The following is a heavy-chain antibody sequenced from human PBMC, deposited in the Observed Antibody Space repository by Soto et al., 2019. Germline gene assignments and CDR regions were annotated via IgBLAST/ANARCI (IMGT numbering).Heavy chain of an antibody. J-gene: IGHJ4*02. CDR3: ARVYSGSYSDY. CDR1: GGSIRSNNW. D-gene: IGHD1-26*01. Sequence: QVQLQESGPGLVKPSGTLSLTCAVSGGSIRSNNWWSWVRQPPGKGLEWIGEIFHSGSTNYNPSHKTRSTTSVDKSKHQFHLKLSSVTAADTAVYYCARVYSGSYSDYWGQGTLVTVSS. V-gene: IGHV4-4*02. CDR2: IFHSGST.